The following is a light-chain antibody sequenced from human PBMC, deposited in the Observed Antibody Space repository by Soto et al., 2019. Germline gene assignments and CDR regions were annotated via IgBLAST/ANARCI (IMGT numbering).Light chain of an antibody. CDR2: EAS. V-gene: IGKV1-5*03. CDR1: QSSSGS. CDR3: QQYNGYWT. Sequence: DIQMTQSPSTLSASVGDRVTITCRASQSSSGSLAWYQQKPGKAPKLLIYEASNLKSGVPSRFSGSGSGTEYTLTISSLQPDDSASYYCQQYNGYWTFGQGTRVEIK. J-gene: IGKJ1*01.